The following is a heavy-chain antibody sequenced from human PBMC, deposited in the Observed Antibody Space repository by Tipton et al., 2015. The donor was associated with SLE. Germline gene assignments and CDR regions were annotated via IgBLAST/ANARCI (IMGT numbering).Heavy chain of an antibody. Sequence: TLSLTCTVSGGSISSSSYYWGWIRQPPGKGLEWIGSIYYSGSTYYNPSLKSRVTMLVDTSKNQFSLKLSSVTAADTAVYYCARRPQWQLVRGRYYFDYWGQGTLVTVSS. CDR2: IYYSGST. V-gene: IGHV4-39*07. CDR1: GGSISSSSYY. J-gene: IGHJ4*02. CDR3: ARRPQWQLVRGRYYFDY. D-gene: IGHD6-13*01.